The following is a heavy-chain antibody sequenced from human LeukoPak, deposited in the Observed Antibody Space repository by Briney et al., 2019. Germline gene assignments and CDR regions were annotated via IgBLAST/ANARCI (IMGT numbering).Heavy chain of an antibody. Sequence: GGSLKLSCAASGFTFSSYAMSWVRQAPGKGLEWVSAISGSGGSTYYADSVKGRFTISRDNSKNTLYLQMNSLRAEDTAVYYCAKDIVVVPADLVFDYWGQGALVTVSS. V-gene: IGHV3-23*01. CDR3: AKDIVVVPADLVFDY. J-gene: IGHJ4*02. CDR1: GFTFSSYA. D-gene: IGHD2-2*01. CDR2: ISGSGGST.